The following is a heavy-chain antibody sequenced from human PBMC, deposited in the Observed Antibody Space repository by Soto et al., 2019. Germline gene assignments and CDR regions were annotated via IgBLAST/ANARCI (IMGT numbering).Heavy chain of an antibody. D-gene: IGHD5-18*01. CDR1: GYTFTSYG. J-gene: IGHJ2*01. CDR2: ISVYDGNT. CDR3: ARAYSYGSYWFFDL. V-gene: IGHV1-18*04. Sequence: QVQLVQSGAEARKPGASVKVSCKASGYTFTSYGITWVRQAPGQGLKWMGWISVYDGNTHYAQKLQGRVTMTTDTSTSTAYMELWSLSSDDTAVYYCARAYSYGSYWFFDLWGRGTLVTVSS.